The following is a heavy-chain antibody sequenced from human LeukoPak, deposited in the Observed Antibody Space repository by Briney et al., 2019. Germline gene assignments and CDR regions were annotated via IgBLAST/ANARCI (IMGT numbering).Heavy chain of an antibody. CDR1: GGTSSIYA. J-gene: IGHJ4*02. CDR2: ILPIFGTA. Sequence: SMKVSCQPSGGTSSIYAISWERQAPEQVLEWMGGILPIFGTANYTQKFQGRVTTTADESTSTAYMELSSLRSEDTAVYYCASSVGYCSSTTCWYYFDYGRQGSLVTV. V-gene: IGHV1-69*01. CDR3: ASSVGYCSSTTCWYYFDY. D-gene: IGHD2-2*01.